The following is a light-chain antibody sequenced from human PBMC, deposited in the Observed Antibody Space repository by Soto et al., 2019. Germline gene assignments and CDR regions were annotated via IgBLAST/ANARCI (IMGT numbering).Light chain of an antibody. CDR2: AVT. V-gene: IGLV2-14*01. CDR3: TSFTTRSTLV. J-gene: IGLJ2*01. Sequence: QSALTQPASVSGSPVQSITISCTGTSSDIGGYNFVSWYRQHPGKAPKLLIYAVTNRPSGIPDRFSGSKSGNTASLTISGLQAEDEADYYCTSFTTRSTLVFGGGTKLTVL. CDR1: SSDIGGYNF.